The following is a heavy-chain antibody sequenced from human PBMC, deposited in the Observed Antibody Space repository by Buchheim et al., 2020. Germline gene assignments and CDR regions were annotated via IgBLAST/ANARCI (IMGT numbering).Heavy chain of an antibody. V-gene: IGHV4-34*01. CDR2: INHSGST. J-gene: IGHJ4*02. CDR3: FQYYYDSCCYYRFDY. CDR1: GGSFSGYY. Sequence: QVQLQQWGAGLLKPSETLSLTCAVYGGSFSGYYWSWIRQPQGKGLEWIGEINHSGSTNYKPSLKSRVTISGDTSKNQFSLKLSSVTAAVTAVYYCFQYYYDSCCYYRFDYWGQGTL. D-gene: IGHD3-22*01.